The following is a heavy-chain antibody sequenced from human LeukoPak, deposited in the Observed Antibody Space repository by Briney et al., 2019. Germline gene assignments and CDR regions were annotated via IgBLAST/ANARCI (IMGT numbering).Heavy chain of an antibody. D-gene: IGHD5-12*01. CDR1: GFTFTGYY. Sequence: ASVRVSCKTSGFTFTGYYVQWVRQAPGQGPEWVGCMYFNSGATRFAPKFQGRVTITRDTSISTAYMEFSSLRSDDTAMYYCAREGSSGQDWYAFDIWGQGTMLTVSS. CDR2: MYFNSGAT. CDR3: AREGSSGQDWYAFDI. J-gene: IGHJ3*02. V-gene: IGHV1-2*02.